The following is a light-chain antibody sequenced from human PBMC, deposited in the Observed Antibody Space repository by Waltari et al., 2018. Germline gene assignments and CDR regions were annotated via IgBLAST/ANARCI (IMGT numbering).Light chain of an antibody. CDR2: WAS. V-gene: IGKV4-1*01. Sequence: DIVMTQSPDSLAVSLGERATINCKSSQSVLYSSNNKNYVAWYQQKPGQPPKLLVDWASTRESGGPDRFSAGGSGTDFTLTISSLQAEDVAVYYCQQFYTTPMTFGQGTRLEIK. CDR1: QSVLYSSNNKNY. CDR3: QQFYTTPMT. J-gene: IGKJ5*01.